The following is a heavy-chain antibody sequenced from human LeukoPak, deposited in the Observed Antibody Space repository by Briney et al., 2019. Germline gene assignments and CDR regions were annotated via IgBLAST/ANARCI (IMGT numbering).Heavy chain of an antibody. CDR3: AKDQGASSYSFDY. J-gene: IGHJ4*02. CDR2: ISSSGGST. D-gene: IGHD1-26*01. V-gene: IGHV3-23*01. CDR1: GFTFSSYG. Sequence: GGSLRLSCAASGFTFSSYGMSWVRQAPGKGLEWVSAISSSGGSTYYADSVKGRFTISRDNSKNTLYLQMDTLTAEDTAVYYCAKDQGASSYSFDYWGRGTLVTVSS.